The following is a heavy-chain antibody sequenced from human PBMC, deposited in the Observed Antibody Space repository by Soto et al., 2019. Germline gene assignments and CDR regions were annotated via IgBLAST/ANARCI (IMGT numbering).Heavy chain of an antibody. Sequence: KGLEWVANIKQDGSEKYYVDSVKGRFTISRDNAKNSLYLQMNSLRAEDTAVYYCAIFFVAKDGIRYVRSVSAFLLKRSSDL. J-gene: IGHJ2*01. CDR2: IKQDGSEK. D-gene: IGHD3-10*02. CDR3: AIFFVAKDGIRYVRSVSAFLLKRSSDL. V-gene: IGHV3-7*01.